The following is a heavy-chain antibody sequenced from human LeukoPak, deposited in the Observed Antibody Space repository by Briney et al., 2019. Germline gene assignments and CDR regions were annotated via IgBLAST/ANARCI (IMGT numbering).Heavy chain of an antibody. CDR2: IKQGGSEK. Sequence: PGGSLRLSCAASGFTFSSYWMSWVRQAPGKGREWVANIKQGGSEKYYVDSVKGRFTISRDNARNSLYLQMNSLRAEDTAVYYCAREGPYYYDSSAHFDYWGQGTLVTVSS. CDR1: GFTFSSYW. J-gene: IGHJ4*02. CDR3: AREGPYYYDSSAHFDY. D-gene: IGHD3-22*01. V-gene: IGHV3-7*01.